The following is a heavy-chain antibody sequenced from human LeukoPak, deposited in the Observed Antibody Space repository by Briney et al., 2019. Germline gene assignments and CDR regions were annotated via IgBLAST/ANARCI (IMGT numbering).Heavy chain of an antibody. V-gene: IGHV3-48*01. Sequence: GGSLRLSCAASGFTFSSYSMSWVRQAPGKGLEWVSYISSSSSTIHYADSVKGRFTISRDNAKNSLYLQMNSLRAEDTAVYYCARDREYSYGFDYWGQGTLVTVSS. CDR2: ISSSSSTI. CDR1: GFTFSSYS. D-gene: IGHD5-18*01. CDR3: ARDREYSYGFDY. J-gene: IGHJ4*02.